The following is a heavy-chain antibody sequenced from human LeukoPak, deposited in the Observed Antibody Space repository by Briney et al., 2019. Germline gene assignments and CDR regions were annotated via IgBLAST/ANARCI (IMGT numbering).Heavy chain of an antibody. J-gene: IGHJ4*02. V-gene: IGHV3-43*02. CDR1: GFTFDGYA. D-gene: IGHD3-16*02. CDR2: ISGDGGST. CDR3: AKANYDYVWGGYRYDY. Sequence: GGSLRLSCAASGFTFDGYAMHWVRQAPGKGLEWVSLISGDGGSTYYADSVKGRFTTSRDNSKNSLYLQMNSLRTEDTALYYCAKANYDYVWGGYRYDYWGQGTLVTVSS.